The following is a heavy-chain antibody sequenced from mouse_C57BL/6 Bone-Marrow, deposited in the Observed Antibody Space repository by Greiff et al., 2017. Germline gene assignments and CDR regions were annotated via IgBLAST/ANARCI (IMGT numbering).Heavy chain of an antibody. D-gene: IGHD2-10*01. V-gene: IGHV5-4*03. CDR1: GFTFSSYA. Sequence: EVKLVESGGGLVKPGGSLKLSCAASGFTFSSYAMSWVRQTPEKRLEWVATISDGGSYTYYPDNVKGRFTISRDNAKNNLYLQMSHLKSEDTAMYYCARAFYAPFAYWGQGTLVTVSA. CDR2: ISDGGSYT. CDR3: ARAFYAPFAY. J-gene: IGHJ3*01.